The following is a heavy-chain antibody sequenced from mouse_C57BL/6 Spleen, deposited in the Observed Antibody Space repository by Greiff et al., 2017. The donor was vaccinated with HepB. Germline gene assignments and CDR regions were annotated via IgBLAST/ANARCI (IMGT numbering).Heavy chain of an antibody. CDR2: FYPGSGSI. Sequence: VQVVESGAELVEPGASVKLSCKASGYTFTEYTIHWVKQRSGQGLEWIGWFYPGSGSIKYNEKFKDKATLTADKSSSTVYMELSRLTSEDSAVYFCARPERSYYDYDGFAYWGQGTLVTVSA. D-gene: IGHD2-4*01. J-gene: IGHJ3*01. CDR3: ARPERSYYDYDGFAY. V-gene: IGHV1-62-2*01. CDR1: GYTFTEYT.